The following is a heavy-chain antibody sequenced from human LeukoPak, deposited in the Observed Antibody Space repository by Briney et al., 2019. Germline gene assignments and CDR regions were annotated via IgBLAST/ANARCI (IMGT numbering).Heavy chain of an antibody. CDR3: ASGDLIYGACCDY. J-gene: IGHJ4*02. D-gene: IGHD1-14*01. CDR1: GFTFSSYA. Sequence: PGGSLRLSCAASGFTFSSYAMSWVRQAPGKGLGWVSAISGSGGSTYYADFVKGRFTISRDNSKNTLYLQMNSLRAEDTAVYYCASGDLIYGACCDYWGQGTLVTVSS. CDR2: ISGSGGST. V-gene: IGHV3-23*01.